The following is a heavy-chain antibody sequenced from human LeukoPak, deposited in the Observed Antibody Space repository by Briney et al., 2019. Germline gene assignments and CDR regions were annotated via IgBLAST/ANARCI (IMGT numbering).Heavy chain of an antibody. CDR3: TRKMGVGGTRPFDY. CDR2: IFYSGTT. J-gene: IGHJ4*02. CDR1: GASISRSNW. Sequence: SETLSLTCTVSGASISRSNWWSWVRQSPGKGPEWIGGIFYSGTTNYNPSLKSRVTVSIDRSKNQFSLNLTSVTAADTAVYYCTRKMGVGGTRPFDYWGRGTLVTVSS. D-gene: IGHD1-14*01. V-gene: IGHV4-4*02.